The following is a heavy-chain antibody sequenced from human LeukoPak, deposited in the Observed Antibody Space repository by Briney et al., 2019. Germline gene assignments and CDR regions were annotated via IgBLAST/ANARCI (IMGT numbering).Heavy chain of an antibody. CDR2: IYYSGST. Sequence: SQTLSLTCTVSGGSISSGGCYWSWIRQHPGKGLEWIGYIYYSGSTYYNPSLKSRVTISVDTSKNQFSLKLSFVTAEDTAVYYCARALYKKGSWVPPFGYWGQGTLVTVSS. J-gene: IGHJ4*02. CDR3: ARALYKKGSWVPPFGY. D-gene: IGHD3-10*01. V-gene: IGHV4-31*03. CDR1: GGSISSGGCY.